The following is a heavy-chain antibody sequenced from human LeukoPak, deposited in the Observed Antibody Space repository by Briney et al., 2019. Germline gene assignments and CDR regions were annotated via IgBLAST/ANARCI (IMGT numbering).Heavy chain of an antibody. J-gene: IGHJ4*02. CDR2: ISGSGVT. CDR3: AKDLNWGGR. V-gene: IGHV3-23*01. CDR1: GFTFSTSA. D-gene: IGHD7-27*01. Sequence: GGSLRLSCAASGFTFSTSAMTWVRQAPGKGLEWVSGISGSGVTDYADSVKGRFTISRDNSKSTLYLQMNSLRAEDAAVYYCAKDLNWGGRWGQGTLVTVSS.